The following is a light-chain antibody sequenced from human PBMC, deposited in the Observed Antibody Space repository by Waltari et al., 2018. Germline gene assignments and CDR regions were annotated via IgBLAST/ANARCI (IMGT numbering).Light chain of an antibody. J-gene: IGKJ4*01. Sequence: DIVMTQSPDSLAVSLGERATINCKSSRSILFTSNNKDSLAWYLQKPGQPPKLLIFGASTRQSGVPDRFGGGGSGTDCTLTISSLQAEDVAVYYCQQYLSVPLTFGGGTKVEI. CDR3: QQYLSVPLT. V-gene: IGKV4-1*01. CDR2: GAS. CDR1: RSILFTSNNKDS.